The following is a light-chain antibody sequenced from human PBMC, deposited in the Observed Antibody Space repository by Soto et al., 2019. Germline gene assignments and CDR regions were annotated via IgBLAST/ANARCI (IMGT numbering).Light chain of an antibody. CDR1: SGHSSYI. V-gene: IGLV4-60*03. CDR2: LENSGSY. Sequence: QSVLTQSSPASASLGSSVRLTCTLSSGHSSYIIAWHQQQPGEAPRYLMKLENSGSYNKGSGIPDRFSGSSSGADRYLTISNVQSEDEADYCCETWDSNIVVFGGGTKLTVL. J-gene: IGLJ2*01. CDR3: ETWDSNIVV.